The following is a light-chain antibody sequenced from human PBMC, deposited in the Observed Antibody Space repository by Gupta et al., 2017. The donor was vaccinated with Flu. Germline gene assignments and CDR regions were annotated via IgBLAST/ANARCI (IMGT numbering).Light chain of an antibody. V-gene: IGLV2-8*01. J-gene: IGLJ2*01. CDR3: SSYAGSNNLV. CDR1: SSDVGAYNY. Sequence: SVTISCTGTSSDVGAYNYVSWYQQHPGKAPKLMIYEVSKRPSGVPDRFSGSKSGNTASLTVSGLQAEEEADYYCSSYAGSNNLVFGGGTKLTVL. CDR2: EVS.